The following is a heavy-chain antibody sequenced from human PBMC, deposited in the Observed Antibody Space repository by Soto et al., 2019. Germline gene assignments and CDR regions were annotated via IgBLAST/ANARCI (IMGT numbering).Heavy chain of an antibody. CDR3: ARSHGDYAGY. Sequence: QVQLGQSGAEVKRPGASVRVSCKASGYTFSNYGVTWVRQAPGQGLEWMGWISAYNGNTNIAQKFQGRITMTTDTSTSTAYMELRSLRSDDTAVYYCARSHGDYAGYWGQGTLVTVSS. V-gene: IGHV1-18*01. J-gene: IGHJ4*02. D-gene: IGHD4-17*01. CDR1: GYTFSNYG. CDR2: ISAYNGNT.